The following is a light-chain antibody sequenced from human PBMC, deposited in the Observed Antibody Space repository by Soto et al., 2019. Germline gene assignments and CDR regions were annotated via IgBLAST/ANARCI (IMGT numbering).Light chain of an antibody. CDR1: QSVSSH. CDR2: GAS. Sequence: EIVLTQSPGTLSLSPGKKATLSCRASQSVSSHLAWYQQKRGQAPRLLIYGASTRITGIPDRFSGVGSGTDFTLTISRLDPEDFAVYYCQHYDNLPRTFGQGTQVEIK. CDR3: QHYDNLPRT. J-gene: IGKJ1*01. V-gene: IGKV3-20*01.